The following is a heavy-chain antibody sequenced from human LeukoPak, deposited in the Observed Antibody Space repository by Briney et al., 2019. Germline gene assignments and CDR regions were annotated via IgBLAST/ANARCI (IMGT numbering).Heavy chain of an antibody. CDR2: IYYSGST. Sequence: PSETLSLTCTVSGGSISSYYWSWIRQPPGKGLEWIGYIYYSGSTNYNPSLKSRVTISVDTSKNQFSLKLSSVTAADTAVYYCARYYYDSSGPLDAFDIWGQGTMVTVSS. CDR3: ARYYYDSSGPLDAFDI. J-gene: IGHJ3*02. D-gene: IGHD3-22*01. CDR1: GGSISSYY. V-gene: IGHV4-59*01.